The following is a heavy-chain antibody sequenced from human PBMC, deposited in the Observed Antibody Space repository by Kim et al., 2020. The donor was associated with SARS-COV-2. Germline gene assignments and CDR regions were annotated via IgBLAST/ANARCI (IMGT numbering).Heavy chain of an antibody. D-gene: IGHD3-10*01. CDR3: ARDFISYYYYGMDV. Sequence: AQKFQGRVTMTRDTSTSTVYMELSSLRSEDTAVYYCARDFISYYYYGMDVWGQGTTVTVSS. V-gene: IGHV1-46*01. J-gene: IGHJ6*02.